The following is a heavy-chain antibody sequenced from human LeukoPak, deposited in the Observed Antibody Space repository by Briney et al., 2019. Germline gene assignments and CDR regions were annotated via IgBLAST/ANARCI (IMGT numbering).Heavy chain of an antibody. Sequence: SETLSLTCTVSGGSISSGGYYWSWIRQHPGKGLEWIGYIYYSGSTYHNPSLKSRVTISVDTSKNHFSLKLSSLTAADTAVYYCARDGSGSNFQHWGQGTLVTVSS. J-gene: IGHJ1*01. D-gene: IGHD6-19*01. CDR2: IYYSGST. CDR1: GGSISSGGYY. V-gene: IGHV4-61*03. CDR3: ARDGSGSNFQH.